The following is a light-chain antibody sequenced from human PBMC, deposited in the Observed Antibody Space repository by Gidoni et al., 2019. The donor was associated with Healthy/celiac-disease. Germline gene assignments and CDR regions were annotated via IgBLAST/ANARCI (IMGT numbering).Light chain of an antibody. CDR3: QQANSFPRT. CDR2: AAS. J-gene: IGKJ1*01. V-gene: IGKV1D-12*01. Sequence: DIQMTQSPSSVSASVGDSVTITCRASQGISRWLAWYQQKPGKAPKLLIYAASSLQSGVPSRFSGSGSGTDFTLTISGRQPEDFATYYCQQANSFPRTFGQGTKVEIK. CDR1: QGISRW.